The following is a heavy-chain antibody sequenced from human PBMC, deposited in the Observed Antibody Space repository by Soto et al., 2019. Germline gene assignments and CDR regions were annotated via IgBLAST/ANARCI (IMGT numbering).Heavy chain of an antibody. J-gene: IGHJ4*02. CDR2: IYYGGST. V-gene: IGHV4-59*08. CDR3: AKNWNWGSLVH. Sequence: SETQCLTCTVADGSSGGYGGSWIRQSPGKGLEWIGFIYYGGSTNYNPSLKSRVTISVDTPKNQFSLKLSSVTAADTAVYYCAKNWNWGSLVHWGQGTLVTVSS. CDR1: DGSSGGYG. D-gene: IGHD7-27*01.